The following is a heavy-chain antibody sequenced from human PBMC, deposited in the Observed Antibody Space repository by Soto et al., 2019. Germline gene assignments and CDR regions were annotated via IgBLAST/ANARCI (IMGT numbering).Heavy chain of an antibody. Sequence: PGGSLRLSCAAPGFTFSSYAMHWVRQAPGKGLEYVSAISSNGGSTYYANSVKGRFTISRDNSKNTLYLQMGSLRAEDMAVYYCARGALWFGELSYIDYWGQGTLVTVSS. CDR3: ARGALWFGELSYIDY. CDR2: ISSNGGST. D-gene: IGHD3-10*01. J-gene: IGHJ4*02. V-gene: IGHV3-64*01. CDR1: GFTFSSYA.